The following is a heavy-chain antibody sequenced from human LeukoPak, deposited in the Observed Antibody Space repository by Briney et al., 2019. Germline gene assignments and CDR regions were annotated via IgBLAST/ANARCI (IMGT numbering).Heavy chain of an antibody. Sequence: SQTLSLTCTVSGGSISGGGYYWSWIRQHPGKGLEWFGYISYSGSTYYNPSLRSRLTMSVDTSNNQFSLRLSSVTAADTALYYCARVWDYYDSSGFDYWGWGTLVTVSS. J-gene: IGHJ4*02. CDR3: ARVWDYYDSSGFDY. V-gene: IGHV4-31*03. CDR2: ISYSGST. CDR1: GGSISGGGYY. D-gene: IGHD3-22*01.